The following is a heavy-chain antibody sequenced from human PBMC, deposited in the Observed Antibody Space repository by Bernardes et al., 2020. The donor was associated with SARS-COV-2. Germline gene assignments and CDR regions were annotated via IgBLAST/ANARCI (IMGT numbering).Heavy chain of an antibody. V-gene: IGHV3-23*01. CDR3: ASQMWNGNY. D-gene: IGHD1-1*01. CDR1: GFTFSDCG. J-gene: IGHJ4*02. Sequence: WGSLRLSCKVSGFTFSDCGMSWVRQALGKGLEWVSSINNVGDNTHYAYSVKGRLTISRDNSKSTLYLQLDSLRAYDTAIYYCASQMWNGNYWGQGTLVTVSS. CDR2: INNVGDNT.